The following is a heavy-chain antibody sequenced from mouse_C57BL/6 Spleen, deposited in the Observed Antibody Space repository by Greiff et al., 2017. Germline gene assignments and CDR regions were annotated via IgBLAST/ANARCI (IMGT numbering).Heavy chain of an antibody. CDR1: GYTFTSYW. CDR2: IYPSDSET. D-gene: IGHD1-1*01. V-gene: IGHV1-61*01. J-gene: IGHJ2*01. CDR3: ARSYCGSSPDY. Sequence: VQLQQSGAELVRPGSSVKLSCKASGYTFTSYWMDWVKQRPGQGLEWIGNIYPSDSETHYNQKFKDKATLTVDKSSSTAYMQLSSLTSEDSAVYYCARSYCGSSPDYWGQGTTLTVSS.